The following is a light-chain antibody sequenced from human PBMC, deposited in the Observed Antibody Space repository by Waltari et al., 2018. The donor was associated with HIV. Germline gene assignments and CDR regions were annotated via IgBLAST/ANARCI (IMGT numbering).Light chain of an antibody. Sequence: DIVMTQSPLSLAVTPGGSASISCRSSQSLRHGDGFDYLDWYLQKPGQSPQLLIYLGSNRASGVPDRFRGSGSGADFSLEISKVEAEDVGLYFCMQTLQTPLTFGGGTKVEIK. V-gene: IGKV2-28*01. CDR1: QSLRHGDGFDY. CDR2: LGS. J-gene: IGKJ4*01. CDR3: MQTLQTPLT.